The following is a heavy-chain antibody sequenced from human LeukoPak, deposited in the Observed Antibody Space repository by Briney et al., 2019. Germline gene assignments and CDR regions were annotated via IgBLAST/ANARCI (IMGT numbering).Heavy chain of an antibody. V-gene: IGHV4-61*08. Sequence: SETLSLTCTVSGGSISSGGYYWSWIRQPPGKGLEWIGYIYYSGSTNYNPSLKSRVTISVDTSKNQFSLKLSSVTAADTAVYYCARGSRYFDWLLPDFDYWGQGTLVTVSS. CDR3: ARGSRYFDWLLPDFDY. D-gene: IGHD3-9*01. J-gene: IGHJ4*02. CDR2: IYYSGST. CDR1: GGSISSGGYY.